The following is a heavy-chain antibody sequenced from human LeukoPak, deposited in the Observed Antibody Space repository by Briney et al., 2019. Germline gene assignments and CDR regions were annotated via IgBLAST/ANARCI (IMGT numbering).Heavy chain of an antibody. CDR3: AKPADCSSTTSCEGYFDY. CDR2: ISGSGGST. D-gene: IGHD2-2*01. CDR1: GFTFSSYG. Sequence: GGSLRLSCAASGFTFSSYGMHWVRQAPGKGLEWVSAISGSGGSTYYADSVKGRFTISRDNSKNTLYLQMNSLRAEDTAVYYCAKPADCSSTTSCEGYFDYWGQGTLVTVSS. V-gene: IGHV3-23*01. J-gene: IGHJ4*02.